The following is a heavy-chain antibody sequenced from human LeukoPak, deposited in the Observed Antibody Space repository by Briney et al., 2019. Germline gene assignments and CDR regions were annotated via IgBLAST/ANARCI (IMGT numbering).Heavy chain of an antibody. CDR3: ARETGRLQSETSFDY. D-gene: IGHD5-24*01. CDR2: IYYSGST. Sequence: SETLSLTCTVSGGSISSGDYYWSWIRQPPGKGLEWIGYIYYSGSTYYNPSLKSRVTISVDTSKNQFSLKLSSVTAADTAVYYCARETGRLQSETSFDYWGQGTLVTVSS. CDR1: GGSISSGDYY. V-gene: IGHV4-30-4*01. J-gene: IGHJ4*02.